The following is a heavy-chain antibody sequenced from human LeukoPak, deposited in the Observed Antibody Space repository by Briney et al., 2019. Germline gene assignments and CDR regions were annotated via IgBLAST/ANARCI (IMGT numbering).Heavy chain of an antibody. J-gene: IGHJ5*02. Sequence: ASVKVSCKASGYTFTSYGISWVRQAPGQGLEWMGWISAYNGNTNYARKLQGRVTMTTDTSTSTAYMELRSLRSDDTAVYYCARVLPVVAATHWFDPWGQGTLVTVSS. V-gene: IGHV1-18*01. CDR2: ISAYNGNT. CDR1: GYTFTSYG. CDR3: ARVLPVVAATHWFDP. D-gene: IGHD2-15*01.